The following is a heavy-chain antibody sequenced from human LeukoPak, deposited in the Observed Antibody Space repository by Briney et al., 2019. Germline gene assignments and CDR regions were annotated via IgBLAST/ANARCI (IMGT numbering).Heavy chain of an antibody. CDR3: ARGGVLKSVDY. Sequence: SETLSLTCTVSGGSISSSSFYWGWIRQPPGKGLEWIGTIYYSGRTYYNPSLKSRVTISVDTSKNQFSLKLSSVTAADTAVYYCARGGVLKSVDYWGQGTLVAVSS. V-gene: IGHV4-39*07. D-gene: IGHD3-16*01. CDR1: GGSISSSSFY. J-gene: IGHJ4*02. CDR2: IYYSGRT.